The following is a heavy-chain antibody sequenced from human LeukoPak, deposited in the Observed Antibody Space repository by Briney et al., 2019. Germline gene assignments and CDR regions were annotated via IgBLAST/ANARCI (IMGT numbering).Heavy chain of an antibody. CDR1: GGTFSSYA. D-gene: IGHD3-10*01. V-gene: IGHV1-69*01. J-gene: IGHJ5*02. CDR2: IIPIFGTA. CDR3: AREEVRGSPKNNWFDP. Sequence: SVKVSCKASGGTFSSYAISWVRQAPGQGLEWMGGIIPIFGTANYAQKFQGRVTITADESTSTAYMELSSLRSEDTAVYYCAREEVRGSPKNNWFDPWGQGTLVTVSS.